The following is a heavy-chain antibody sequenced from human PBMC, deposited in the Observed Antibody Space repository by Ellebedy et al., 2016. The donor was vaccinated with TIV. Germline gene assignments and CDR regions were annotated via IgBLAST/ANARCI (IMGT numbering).Heavy chain of an antibody. V-gene: IGHV3-15*01. J-gene: IGHJ4*02. CDR2: IKSKTDGGKT. Sequence: GGSLRLXXAASGFTFSNAWMSWVRQAPGKGLEWVGRIKSKTDGGKTDYAAPVKGRFTISRDDSKSTLYLQMNSLRPDDTAVYYCVRVGHCSNGNCPFDYWGQGTLVTVSS. CDR1: GFTFSNAW. CDR3: VRVGHCSNGNCPFDY. D-gene: IGHD2-15*01.